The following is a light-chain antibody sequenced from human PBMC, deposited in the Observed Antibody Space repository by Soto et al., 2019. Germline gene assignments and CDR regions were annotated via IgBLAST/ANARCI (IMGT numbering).Light chain of an antibody. J-gene: IGKJ2*01. Sequence: DIQMTQSPSSLSASIGDTITISCRASQNIERYLNWYQKKEGRAPQLLMFAAANLESGVPSRFRGSGSGTDFTLTISSLQPEDFATYYCHQTHSTFHSFGQGTKVDIK. CDR1: QNIERY. CDR3: HQTHSTFHS. V-gene: IGKV1-39*01. CDR2: AAA.